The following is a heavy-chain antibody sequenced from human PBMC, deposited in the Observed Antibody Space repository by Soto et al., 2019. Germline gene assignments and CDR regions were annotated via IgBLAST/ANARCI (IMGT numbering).Heavy chain of an antibody. CDR1: GYTFTGYY. D-gene: IGHD5-18*01. CDR3: EREGEGYSCGKDLFDY. Sequence: QVQLVQSGAEVKKPGASVKVSCKASGYTFTGYYMHWVRQAPGQGLEWMGWINPNSGGTNYAQKFQGRFTMTRDTSISTAYTELSRLRSDYTAVYYCEREGEGYSCGKDLFDYWGQGPLVTVSS. V-gene: IGHV1-2*02. CDR2: INPNSGGT. J-gene: IGHJ4*02.